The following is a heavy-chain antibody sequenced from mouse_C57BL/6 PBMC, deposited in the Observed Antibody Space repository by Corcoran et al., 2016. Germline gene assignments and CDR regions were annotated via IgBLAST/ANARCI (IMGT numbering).Heavy chain of an antibody. Sequence: EVQLQQSGPELVTPGASVKISCKASGYTFTDYYMNWVKQSHGKSLEWIGDINPNNGGTSYNQKFKGKATLTVDKSSSTAYMELRSLTSEDSAVYYCARSALHGDYWGQGTTLTVSS. D-gene: IGHD1-1*01. CDR2: INPNNGGT. CDR1: GYTFTDYY. J-gene: IGHJ2*01. CDR3: ARSALHGDY. V-gene: IGHV1-26*01.